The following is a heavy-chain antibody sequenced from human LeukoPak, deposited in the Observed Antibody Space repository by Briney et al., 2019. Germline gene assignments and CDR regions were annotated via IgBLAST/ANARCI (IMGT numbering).Heavy chain of an antibody. CDR1: GYTLTSHK. V-gene: IGHV1-46*01. CDR3: ARDAGTYSVDY. J-gene: IGHJ4*02. Sequence: GASVQVSCKASGYTLTSHKMHWVRQAPGQRLEWMGIIKPSSGSTVYAQKFQGRVTMTRDTSTSTVYMELSSLTYVDTAVYYCARDAGTYSVDYWGQGTRVTVTS. CDR2: IKPSSGST. D-gene: IGHD1-26*01.